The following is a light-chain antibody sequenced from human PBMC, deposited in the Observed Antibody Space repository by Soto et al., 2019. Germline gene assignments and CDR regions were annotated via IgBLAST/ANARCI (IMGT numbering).Light chain of an antibody. J-gene: IGLJ2*01. CDR2: EVS. V-gene: IGLV2-14*01. CDR1: SSDVGAYNF. Sequence: QSALTQPASVSGSPGQSITISCTGTSSDVGAYNFVSWYQQFPGKAPKLILYEVSNRPSGVSDRFSASKSSNTASLLISGLQAEDEADYYCSSQTGSATMVFGGGTKLTVL. CDR3: SSQTGSATMV.